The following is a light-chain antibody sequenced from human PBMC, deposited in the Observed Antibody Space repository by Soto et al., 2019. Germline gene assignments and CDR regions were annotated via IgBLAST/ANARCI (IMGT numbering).Light chain of an antibody. Sequence: QAVVTQPPSASGTPGQRVTISCSGSSSNIGSNYVYWYQQLPGTAPKLLIYRNNQRPSGVPDRFSGSKSGTSASLAISGLRSEDEADYYCAAWDDSLSGSFGGGTKRTVL. J-gene: IGLJ2*01. CDR3: AAWDDSLSGS. CDR2: RNN. V-gene: IGLV1-47*01. CDR1: SSNIGSNY.